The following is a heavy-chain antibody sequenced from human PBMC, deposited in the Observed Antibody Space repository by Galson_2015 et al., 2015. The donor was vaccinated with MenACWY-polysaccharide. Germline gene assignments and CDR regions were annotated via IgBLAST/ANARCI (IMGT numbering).Heavy chain of an antibody. Sequence: SVKVSCKASGYPFSSFGFSGVRQAPGQGLEWMGWISAYNGNTNYAQKLQGRVTMTTDTSTSTAYMELRSLRPDDTAVYYCARGPMYSGSYFAADYWGQGTLVTVSS. CDR3: ARGPMYSGSYFAADY. J-gene: IGHJ4*02. CDR1: GYPFSSFG. V-gene: IGHV1-18*01. CDR2: ISAYNGNT. D-gene: IGHD1-26*01.